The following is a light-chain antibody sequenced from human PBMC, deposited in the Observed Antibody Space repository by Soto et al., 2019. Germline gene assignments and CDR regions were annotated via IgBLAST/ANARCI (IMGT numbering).Light chain of an antibody. CDR2: WAS. V-gene: IGKV1-5*03. CDR1: ENIYGY. CDR3: QQYSAYPLT. Sequence: DIPLTQSPSILSASVGDRVTITCRASENIYGYLAWYQQKPGEAPKLLIYWASTLVSGVPSRFTGGESGTEFTLTISDLQPDDFATYFCQQYSAYPLTFGGVTKVDVK. J-gene: IGKJ4*01.